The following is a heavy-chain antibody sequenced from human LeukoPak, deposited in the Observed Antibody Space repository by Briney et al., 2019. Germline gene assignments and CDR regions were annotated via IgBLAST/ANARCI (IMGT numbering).Heavy chain of an antibody. CDR2: ISGSGSST. V-gene: IGHV3-23*01. J-gene: IGHJ3*02. Sequence: PGGSPRLSCAASGFTFSSYAMSWVRQAPGKGLEWVSAISGSGSSTYYADSVKGRFTISRDNSKNTLYLQMNSLRAEDTAVYYCGGGWGFPLRFLESRDAFDIWGQGTMVTVSS. CDR3: GGGWGFPLRFLESRDAFDI. D-gene: IGHD3-3*01. CDR1: GFTFSSYA.